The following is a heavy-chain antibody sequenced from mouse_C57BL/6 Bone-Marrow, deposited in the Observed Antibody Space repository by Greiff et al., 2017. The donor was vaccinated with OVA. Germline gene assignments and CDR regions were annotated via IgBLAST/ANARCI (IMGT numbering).Heavy chain of an antibody. CDR3: AKHPSVVAPYYAMDY. CDR2: IWGGGST. J-gene: IGHJ4*01. V-gene: IGHV2-9*01. D-gene: IGHD1-1*01. Sequence: QVQLKESGPGLVAPSQSLSITCTVSGFSLTSYGVDWVRQPPGKGLEWLGVIWGGGSTNYNSALMSRLSISKDNSKSQIFLKMNSLHTDATAMYYCAKHPSVVAPYYAMDYWGQGTSVTVSS. CDR1: GFSLTSYG.